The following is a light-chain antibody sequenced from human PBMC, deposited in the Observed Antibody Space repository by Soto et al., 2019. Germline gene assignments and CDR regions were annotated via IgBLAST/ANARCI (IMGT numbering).Light chain of an antibody. CDR1: SSDVGGYNY. Sequence: QSVLTQPPSASGSPGQSVTISCTGTSSDVGGYNYVSWYQQHPGKAPKLMIYEVSKRPSGVPDRFSGSKSSNTASLTVSGLQAEDEADYYCSSYAGSNNLYVFGTGTKVPVL. CDR2: EVS. V-gene: IGLV2-8*01. J-gene: IGLJ1*01. CDR3: SSYAGSNNLYV.